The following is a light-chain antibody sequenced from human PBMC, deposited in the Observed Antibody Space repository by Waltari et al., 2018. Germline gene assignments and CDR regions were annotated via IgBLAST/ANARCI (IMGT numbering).Light chain of an antibody. V-gene: IGLV2-23*02. J-gene: IGLJ2*01. Sequence: QSALTQPASVSGSPGPSIPIPCTGTSSDVGNYKRLSWYQQHPGKAPKLMIYAVSKRPSGVSDRFSGSKSGDMASLTISGLQPEDEAEYFCSSYAGSSKGVFGGGTKVTVL. CDR2: AVS. CDR1: SSDVGNYKR. CDR3: SSYAGSSKGV.